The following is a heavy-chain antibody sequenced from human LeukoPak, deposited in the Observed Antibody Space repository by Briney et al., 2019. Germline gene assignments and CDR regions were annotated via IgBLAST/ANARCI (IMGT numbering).Heavy chain of an antibody. Sequence: GGSLRLSCAASGFTFGSYAMSWVRQAPGKGLEWVSGISTSGSATYYADSVKGRFTISRDNSKNSVFLQMNSLRAEDTAIYYCAKVGCFSTSCHEDYWGQGTLVTVSS. CDR2: ISTSGSAT. V-gene: IGHV3-23*01. J-gene: IGHJ4*02. CDR3: AKVGCFSTSCHEDY. D-gene: IGHD2-2*01. CDR1: GFTFGSYA.